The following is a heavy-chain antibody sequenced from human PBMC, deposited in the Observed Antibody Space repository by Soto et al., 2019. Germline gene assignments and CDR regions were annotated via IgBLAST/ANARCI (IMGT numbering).Heavy chain of an antibody. CDR3: ARRRSSTAFDI. J-gene: IGHJ3*02. CDR1: GYDFTSYW. Sequence: EVHLVQSGAEVKKSGESLKISCKASGYDFTSYWIGWVRQKPGKGLEWMAMIYPGDSDTRDSPSFQGQVTISADKSTSTAYLQWSNLKASDTAMYYCARRRSSTAFDIWGQGTMVTVSS. D-gene: IGHD2-2*01. V-gene: IGHV5-51*03. CDR2: IYPGDSDT.